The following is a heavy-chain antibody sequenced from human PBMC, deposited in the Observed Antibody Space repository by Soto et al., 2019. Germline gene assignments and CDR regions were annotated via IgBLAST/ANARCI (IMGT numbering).Heavy chain of an antibody. J-gene: IGHJ4*02. Sequence: EAQLVESGGGLVQPGGSLRLSCVASGLTFSDYFLHWVRQAPGKGPIWVSSIRSDGSGIDYADSVKGRFTISRDNAKNTLYLQMNSRRADDTAVYYCARVDWKPGADWGLGTLVTVSS. V-gene: IGHV3-74*01. CDR2: IRSDGSGI. CDR3: ARVDWKPGAD. D-gene: IGHD1-1*01. CDR1: GLTFSDYF.